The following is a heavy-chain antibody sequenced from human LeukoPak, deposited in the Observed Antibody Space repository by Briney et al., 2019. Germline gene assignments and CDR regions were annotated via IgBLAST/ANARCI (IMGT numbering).Heavy chain of an antibody. V-gene: IGHV3-30*02. CDR3: ANPGGVSDPSGDYFDY. CDR2: IRYDGSNK. Sequence: PGGSLRLSCAASGFTFSSYGMHWVRQAPGKGLEWVAFIRYDGSNKYYADSVKGRFTISRDNSKNTLYLQMNSLRAEDTAVHYCANPGGVSDPSGDYFDYWGQGTLVTVSS. D-gene: IGHD2-8*02. CDR1: GFTFSSYG. J-gene: IGHJ4*02.